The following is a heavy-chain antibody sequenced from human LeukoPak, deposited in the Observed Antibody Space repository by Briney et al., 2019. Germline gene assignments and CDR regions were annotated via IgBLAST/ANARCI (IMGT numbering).Heavy chain of an antibody. V-gene: IGHV1-69*01. Sequence: SVKDSCKASGGTCSSYAISWVRQAPGQGLEWMGGIIPIFGTANYAQKFQGRVTITADESTSTAYMELSSLRSEDTAVSYCASLLGYCSSTSCSEHYWGQGTLVTVSS. CDR1: GGTCSSYA. CDR3: ASLLGYCSSTSCSEHY. D-gene: IGHD2-2*01. CDR2: IIPIFGTA. J-gene: IGHJ4*02.